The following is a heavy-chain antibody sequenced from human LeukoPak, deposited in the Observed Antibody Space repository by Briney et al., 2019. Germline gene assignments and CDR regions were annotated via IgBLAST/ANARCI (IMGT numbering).Heavy chain of an antibody. Sequence: ASVKVSCKASGYSFADYYMHWVRQAPGQGLEWMGWIKPNSGDTRSAQKFQGRVTMTRDMSTTTDYMELSSLRSEDTAVYYCARDNSVGDIAWWFDPWGQGTLVTVSS. CDR2: IKPNSGDT. J-gene: IGHJ5*02. CDR3: ARDNSVGDIAWWFDP. D-gene: IGHD3-16*02. CDR1: GYSFADYY. V-gene: IGHV1-2*02.